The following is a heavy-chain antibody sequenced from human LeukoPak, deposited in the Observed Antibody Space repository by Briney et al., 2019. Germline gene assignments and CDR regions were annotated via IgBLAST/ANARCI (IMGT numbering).Heavy chain of an antibody. Sequence: NPSETLSLTCAVSGGFISSYYWSWIRQPPGKGLEWIGYIYYSGSTNYNPSLKSRVTMSVDTAENQFSLKLSSVTAADTAVYYCARDLGSIGSSWSPRGDYYFGMDVWGQGTTVTVSS. CDR1: GGFISSYY. J-gene: IGHJ6*02. CDR3: ARDLGSIGSSWSPRGDYYFGMDV. D-gene: IGHD6-13*01. CDR2: IYYSGST. V-gene: IGHV4-59*01.